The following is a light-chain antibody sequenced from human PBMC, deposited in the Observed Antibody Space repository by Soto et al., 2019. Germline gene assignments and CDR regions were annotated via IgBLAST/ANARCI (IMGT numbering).Light chain of an antibody. J-gene: IGKJ1*01. Sequence: DIVMTQSPATLSVSPGERVTLSRRASQGVSINLAWYQQKPGQAPRLLIYGTSTRATDVPARFTGSGSGTEFTLTINSVQSEDFAVYYCQQYNDWPRRTFGHGTKVLIK. CDR1: QGVSIN. V-gene: IGKV3-15*01. CDR2: GTS. CDR3: QQYNDWPRRT.